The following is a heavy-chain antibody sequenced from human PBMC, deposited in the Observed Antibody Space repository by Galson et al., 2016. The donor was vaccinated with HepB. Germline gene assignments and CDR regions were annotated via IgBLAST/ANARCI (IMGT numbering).Heavy chain of an antibody. CDR2: ISAYYNNT. CDR1: GYTFPNFG. Sequence: SVKVSCKASGYTFPNFGISWVRQAPGQGLEWMGWISAYYNNTNYGQNFQGRVTMTTDTSTNTASMELRSLRSDDTAAYYRARDSSDIDYWGQGTLVTVSS. CDR3: ARDSSDIDY. V-gene: IGHV1-18*01. J-gene: IGHJ4*02. D-gene: IGHD6-19*01.